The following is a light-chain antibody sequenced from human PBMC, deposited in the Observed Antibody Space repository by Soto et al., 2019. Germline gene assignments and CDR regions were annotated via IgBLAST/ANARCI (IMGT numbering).Light chain of an antibody. V-gene: IGKV1-33*01. CDR1: QDISNY. J-gene: IGKJ5*01. CDR3: QQYDDYPIT. Sequence: DIQMTQSPSSLSASVGDRVTITCQASQDISNYLNWYQQKPGKAPKLLIYDASNLETGVPSRFSGSGSGTDFTFTINSLQPEDFATYYCQQYDDYPITFGQGTRLEIK. CDR2: DAS.